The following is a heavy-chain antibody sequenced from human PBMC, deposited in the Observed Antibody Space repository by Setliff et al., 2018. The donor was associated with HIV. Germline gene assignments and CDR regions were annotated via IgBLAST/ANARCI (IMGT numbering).Heavy chain of an antibody. CDR3: ARVLWGNPRD. CDR1: GGSISSGGYY. J-gene: IGHJ4*02. D-gene: IGHD7-27*01. Sequence: PSETLSLTCTVSGGSISSGGYYWSWIRQHPGKGLEWIGYIYNSGSTYYNPSLKSRVTISVDTSKRHFSLKLYSVTAADTAVYYCARVLWGNPRDWGQGTLVTVSS. V-gene: IGHV4-31*03. CDR2: IYNSGST.